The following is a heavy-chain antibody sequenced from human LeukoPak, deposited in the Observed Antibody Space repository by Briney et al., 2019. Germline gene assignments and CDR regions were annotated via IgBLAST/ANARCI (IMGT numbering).Heavy chain of an antibody. CDR1: GGSISSSSYY. CDR3: ARHDSSGYYYDDY. CDR2: IYYSGST. Sequence: SETLSLTCTVSGGSISSSSYYWGWIRQTPGKGLEWIGSIYYSGSTYYNPSLKSRVTISVDTSKNQFSLKLSFVTAADPAVYYCARHDSSGYYYDDYWGQGTLVTVSS. J-gene: IGHJ4*02. D-gene: IGHD3-22*01. V-gene: IGHV4-39*01.